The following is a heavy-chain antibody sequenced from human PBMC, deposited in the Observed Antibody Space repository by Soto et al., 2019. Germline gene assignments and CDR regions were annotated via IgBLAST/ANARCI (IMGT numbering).Heavy chain of an antibody. CDR1: GYTFTGYY. J-gene: IGHJ4*02. Sequence: SVKVSCKASGYTFTGYYMHWVRQAPGQGLEWMGAIIPLFGTADYAQKFQGRVTITADESTSTAYMELSSLRSEDTAVYYCARPKGSYSSGYYYFDYWGQGTLVTVSS. D-gene: IGHD6-19*01. CDR2: IIPLFGTA. V-gene: IGHV1-69*13. CDR3: ARPKGSYSSGYYYFDY.